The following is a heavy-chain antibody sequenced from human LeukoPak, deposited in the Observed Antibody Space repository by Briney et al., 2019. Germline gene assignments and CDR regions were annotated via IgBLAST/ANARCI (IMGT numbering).Heavy chain of an antibody. Sequence: GGSLRLSCAATGFTFKDYGMPWVRQPPGKGLEWVSGINWNGGSTDYADSVKGRFTISRDNAKNSLYLQMTSLRPEDTALYYCAKHLRATNTYIFFGLDVWGQGTTVTVSS. D-gene: IGHD1-26*01. V-gene: IGHV3-20*04. J-gene: IGHJ6*02. CDR3: AKHLRATNTYIFFGLDV. CDR1: GFTFKDYG. CDR2: INWNGGST.